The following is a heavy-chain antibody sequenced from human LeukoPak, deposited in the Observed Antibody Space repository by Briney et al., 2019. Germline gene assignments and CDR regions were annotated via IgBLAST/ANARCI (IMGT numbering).Heavy chain of an antibody. CDR2: INPSGGST. V-gene: IGHV1-46*01. J-gene: IGHJ6*03. CDR3: ARGGLNGDYDYYYYYMGV. D-gene: IGHD4-17*01. Sequence: ASVKVSCRASGYTFTSYYMHWVRQAPGQGLEWMGIINPSGGSTSYAQKFQGRVTMTRDMSTSTVYMELSSMRAEDTAVYYCARGGLNGDYDYYYYYMGVWGKGTTVTVSS. CDR1: GYTFTSYY.